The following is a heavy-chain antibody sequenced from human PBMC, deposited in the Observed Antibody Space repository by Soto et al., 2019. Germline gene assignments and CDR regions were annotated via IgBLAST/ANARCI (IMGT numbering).Heavy chain of an antibody. CDR1: GFTVSRYD. CDR2: IQTGGAT. V-gene: IGHV3-53*01. J-gene: IGHJ4*02. Sequence: QLVESGGGLLQAGGSTRLSCLASGFTVSRYDMAWVLQAPGKGLEWDSIIQTGGATYYTDSAQGRFTISRDNSRNTVYLQMSSLRVEDTGVYSCVRVLYDSGVVDFWGQGSPITVS. D-gene: IGHD5-12*01. CDR3: VRVLYDSGVVDF.